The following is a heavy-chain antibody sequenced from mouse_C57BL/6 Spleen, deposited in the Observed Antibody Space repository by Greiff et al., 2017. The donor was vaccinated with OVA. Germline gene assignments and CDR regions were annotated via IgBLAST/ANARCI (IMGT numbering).Heavy chain of an antibody. J-gene: IGHJ4*01. CDR1: GYTFTDYE. V-gene: IGHV1-15*01. Sequence: QVQLKQSGAELVRPGASVTLSCKASGYTFTDYEMHWVKQTPVHGLEWIGAIDPETGGTAYNQKFKGKAILTADKSSSTAYMELRSLTSEDSAVYYCTRKGYYYGSSGLYYAMDYWGQGTSVTVSS. CDR2: IDPETGGT. CDR3: TRKGYYYGSSGLYYAMDY. D-gene: IGHD1-1*01.